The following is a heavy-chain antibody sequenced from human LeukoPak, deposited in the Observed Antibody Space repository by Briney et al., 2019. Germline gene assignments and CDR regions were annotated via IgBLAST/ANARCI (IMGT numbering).Heavy chain of an antibody. V-gene: IGHV3-23*01. Sequence: GGSLRLSCAASGFIFSSYVMNWVRQAPGKGLEWVAGISGNGKSTYYADSVKGRFTISRDNSKNTLFLQMNSLRAEDTALYYCATQVLNPYYYYYAMDVWGQGTTVTVSS. CDR3: ATQVLNPYYYYYAMDV. CDR2: ISGNGKST. CDR1: GFIFSSYV. J-gene: IGHJ6*02. D-gene: IGHD4/OR15-4a*01.